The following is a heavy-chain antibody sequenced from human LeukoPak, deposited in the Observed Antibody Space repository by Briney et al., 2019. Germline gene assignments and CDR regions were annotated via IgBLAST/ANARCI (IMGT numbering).Heavy chain of an antibody. Sequence: GGSLRLSCAASGFTFSSYAMSWVRQAPGKGLEWVANIKHDESEKNYLDSVKGRFTISRDNAQNSLYLQMNGLRVEDTAVYYCTRRLDDWGQGALVTVSS. J-gene: IGHJ4*02. D-gene: IGHD3-16*01. V-gene: IGHV3-7*01. CDR1: GFTFSSYA. CDR2: IKHDESEK. CDR3: TRRLDD.